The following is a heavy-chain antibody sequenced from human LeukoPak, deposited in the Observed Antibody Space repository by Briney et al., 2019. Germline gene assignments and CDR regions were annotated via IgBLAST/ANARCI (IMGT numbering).Heavy chain of an antibody. CDR2: IYHSGST. Sequence: SETLSLTCAVSGGSISSGGYYWSWLRQPPGKGLEWIGYIYHSGSTYYNPSLKSRVTISVDRSKNQFSLKLSSVTAADTAVYYCARSLYAEYAFDIWGQGTMVTVSS. CDR3: ARSLYAEYAFDI. V-gene: IGHV4-30-2*01. D-gene: IGHD2/OR15-2a*01. J-gene: IGHJ3*02. CDR1: GGSISSGGYY.